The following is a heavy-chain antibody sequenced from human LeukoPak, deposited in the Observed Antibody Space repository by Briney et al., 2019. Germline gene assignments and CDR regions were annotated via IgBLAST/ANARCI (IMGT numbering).Heavy chain of an antibody. CDR1: GFTFSSYG. Sequence: GRSLRLSCAASGFTFSSYGMHWVRQAPGKGLEWVAVISYDGSNKYYADSVKGRFTISRDNSKNTLYLQMNSLRAEDTAVYYCAKLISTVTPGVYFGYWGQGTLVTVSS. CDR3: AKLISTVTPGVYFGY. V-gene: IGHV3-30*18. CDR2: ISYDGSNK. J-gene: IGHJ4*02. D-gene: IGHD4-17*01.